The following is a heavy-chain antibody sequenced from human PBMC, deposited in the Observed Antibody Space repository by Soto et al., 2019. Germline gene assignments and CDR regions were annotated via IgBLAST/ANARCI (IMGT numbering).Heavy chain of an antibody. CDR3: ARDGYNYGSNAYDV. V-gene: IGHV4-31*03. J-gene: IGHJ3*01. D-gene: IGHD5-18*01. CDR1: GGSISGAVNY. Sequence: QVQLQESGPGLVQPSQTLSLTCTVSGGSISGAVNYWTWIRQRPGKGLEWIGHIYSSGSTYYNPSLKGRVAISVDTSKNQFSLNRRSMTVADTAVYYCARDGYNYGSNAYDVWGQGTMVTVSS. CDR2: IYSSGST.